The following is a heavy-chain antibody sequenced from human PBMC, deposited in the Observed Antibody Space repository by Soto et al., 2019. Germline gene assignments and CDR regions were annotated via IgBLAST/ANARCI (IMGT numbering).Heavy chain of an antibody. J-gene: IGHJ4*02. CDR1: GGTFSSYA. Sequence: GASVKVSCKASGGTFSSYAISWVRQAPGQGLEWMGGIIPIFGTANYAQKFQGRVTITADESTSTAYMELSSLRSEDTAVYYCARDGIAAAGTEGFDYWGQGTLVTDSS. CDR2: IIPIFGTA. CDR3: ARDGIAAAGTEGFDY. D-gene: IGHD6-13*01. V-gene: IGHV1-69*13.